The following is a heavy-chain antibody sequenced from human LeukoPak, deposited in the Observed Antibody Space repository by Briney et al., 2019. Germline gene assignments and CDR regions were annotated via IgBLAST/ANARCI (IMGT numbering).Heavy chain of an antibody. CDR3: ASVLAATEGWFDP. D-gene: IGHD3-3*02. J-gene: IGHJ5*02. CDR1: GYSFTSYW. Sequence: GESLKISCKGSGYSFTSYWIGWVRQMPGKGLEWMGIIYPGDSDTRYSPFFQGQVTISADKSISTAYLQWSSLKASDTAMYYCASVLAATEGWFDPWGQGTLVTVSS. CDR2: IYPGDSDT. V-gene: IGHV5-51*01.